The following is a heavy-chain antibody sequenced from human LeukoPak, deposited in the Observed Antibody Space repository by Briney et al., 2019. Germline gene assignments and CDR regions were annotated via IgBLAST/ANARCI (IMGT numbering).Heavy chain of an antibody. D-gene: IGHD2-2*01. CDR1: GLTFSSHG. V-gene: IGHV3-33*01. CDR2: IWYDGSYK. CDR3: ARDKSTSCYCFDY. J-gene: IGHJ4*02. Sequence: GGSLRLSCAASGLTFSSHGMHWVRQAPGKGLEWVAVIWYDGSYKYYADSVKGRFTISRDNSNSTLYLQMNSLRAEDTAVYYCARDKSTSCYCFDYWGQGTLVTVSS.